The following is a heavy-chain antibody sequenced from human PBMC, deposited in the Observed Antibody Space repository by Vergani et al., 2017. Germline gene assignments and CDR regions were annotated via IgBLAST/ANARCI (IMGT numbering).Heavy chain of an antibody. CDR2: ISSSSRTI. CDR3: ARDLYCSGGSCYSFDY. CDR1: GFTFSSYS. Sequence: EVQLVESGGGLVQPGGSLRLSCAASGFTFSSYSMNWVRQAPGKGLEWVSYISSSSRTIYYADSVKGRFTISRDNAKNSLYLQMNSLRAEDTAVYYCARDLYCSGGSCYSFDYWGQGTLVTVSS. J-gene: IGHJ4*02. D-gene: IGHD2-15*01. V-gene: IGHV3-48*01.